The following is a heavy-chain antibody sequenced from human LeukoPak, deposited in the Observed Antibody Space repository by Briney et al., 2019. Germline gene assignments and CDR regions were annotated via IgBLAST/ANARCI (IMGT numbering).Heavy chain of an antibody. CDR1: GFTFSSYW. CDR3: VRDEGTSTPFEY. D-gene: IGHD2-15*01. Sequence: GSLRLSCAASGFTFSSYWMHWVRQAPGKGLVWVSRINSDGSSTSYADSVKGRFTISRDNAKNTLYLQVTSLTAEDTAVYYCVRDEGTSTPFEYWGQGTLVTVSS. V-gene: IGHV3-74*01. CDR2: INSDGSST. J-gene: IGHJ4*02.